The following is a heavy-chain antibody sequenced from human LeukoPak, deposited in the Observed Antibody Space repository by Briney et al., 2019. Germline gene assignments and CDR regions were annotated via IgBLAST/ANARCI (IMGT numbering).Heavy chain of an antibody. CDR2: ISAYNGNT. CDR1: GYTFTSYG. Sequence: GASVKVSCKASGYTFTSYGISWVRQAPGQGLEWMGWISAYNGNTNYAQKLQGRVTMTTDTSTSTAYMELRSLRSDDTVVYYCARDRLRYYDFWSGPNGDYWGQGTLVTVSS. J-gene: IGHJ4*02. CDR3: ARDRLRYYDFWSGPNGDY. V-gene: IGHV1-18*01. D-gene: IGHD3-3*01.